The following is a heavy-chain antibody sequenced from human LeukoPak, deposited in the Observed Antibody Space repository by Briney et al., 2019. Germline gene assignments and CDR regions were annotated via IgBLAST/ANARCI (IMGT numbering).Heavy chain of an antibody. CDR3: AKSEELLLGHFDY. Sequence: RTGGSLRLSCAASGFTFSSYAMSWVRQAPGKGLEWVTSISHDGGSKYSADSVKGRFTISRDNSKNTLSLQMSSLRAEDTAVYYCAKSEELLLGHFDYWGQGTLVTVSS. V-gene: IGHV3-30*18. CDR1: GFTFSSYA. CDR2: ISHDGGSK. J-gene: IGHJ4*02. D-gene: IGHD1-26*01.